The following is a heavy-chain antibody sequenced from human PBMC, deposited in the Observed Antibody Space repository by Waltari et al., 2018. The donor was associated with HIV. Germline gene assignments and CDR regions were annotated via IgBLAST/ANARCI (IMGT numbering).Heavy chain of an antibody. Sequence: VQLVQSGAEVNKPGASVKVSYKASRYTFTSYAISRVRQAPGQGLEGMGWVSAYNGNTNYAQKLQGRVTMTTDTSTSTAYMELRSLRSDDTAVYYCARINCTSVSCYASLDYWGQGTLVTVSS. CDR2: VSAYNGNT. V-gene: IGHV1-18*01. J-gene: IGHJ4*02. CDR3: ARINCTSVSCYASLDY. CDR1: RYTFTSYA. D-gene: IGHD2-2*01.